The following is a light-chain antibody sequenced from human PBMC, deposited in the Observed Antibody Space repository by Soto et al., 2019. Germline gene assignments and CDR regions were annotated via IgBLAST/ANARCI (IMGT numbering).Light chain of an antibody. Sequence: DIQMTQSPSSLSASVGDRVTITCRASQSISNYLNWYQQKPGKAPKLLIYFASSLQSGVPSRFSGSRSGTEFTLTISSLQSEDFAVYYCQQYNNWWTFGQGTKVDIK. J-gene: IGKJ1*01. V-gene: IGKV1-39*01. CDR1: QSISNY. CDR3: QQYNNWWT. CDR2: FAS.